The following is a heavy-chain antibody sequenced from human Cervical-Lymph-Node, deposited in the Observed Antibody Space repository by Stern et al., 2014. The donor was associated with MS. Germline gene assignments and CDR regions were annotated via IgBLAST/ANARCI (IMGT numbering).Heavy chain of an antibody. CDR1: FTGYY. CDR2: INPNSGGP. D-gene: IGHD3-22*01. CDR3: ASRYYYDHSQNVPFDY. J-gene: IGHJ4*02. V-gene: IGHV1-2*02. Sequence: VQLVESGAEVKKPGASVKVSCKATFTGYYLHWVRQAPGQGLEWMGWINPNSGGPNYAQKFQGRVTMTRDTSISTAYMELSRLRSDDTAVYYCASRYYYDHSQNVPFDYWGQGTLVTVSS.